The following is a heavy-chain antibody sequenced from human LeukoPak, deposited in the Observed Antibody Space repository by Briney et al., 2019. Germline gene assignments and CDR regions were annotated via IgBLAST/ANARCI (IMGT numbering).Heavy chain of an antibody. CDR2: ISGSGGST. V-gene: IGHV3-23*01. CDR3: ARVRYSSSWYTDY. J-gene: IGHJ4*02. Sequence: GGSLRLSCAASGFTFSSYAMSWVRQAPGKGLEWVSAISGSGGSTYYADSVKGRFTISRDNSKNTLYLQMNSLRAEDMAVYYCARVRYSSSWYTDYWGQGTLVTVSS. CDR1: GFTFSSYA. D-gene: IGHD6-13*01.